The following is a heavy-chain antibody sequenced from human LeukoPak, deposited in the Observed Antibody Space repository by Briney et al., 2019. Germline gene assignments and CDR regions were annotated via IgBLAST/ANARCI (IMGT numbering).Heavy chain of an antibody. CDR2: IYYSGST. CDR1: GGSISSSSYY. V-gene: IGHV4-39*07. J-gene: IGHJ5*02. CDR3: AGMENNWNDVWFDP. Sequence: SETLSLTCTVSGGSISSSSYYWGWIRQPPGKGLEWIGSIYYSGSTYYNPSLKSRVTISVDTSKNQFSLKLSSVTAADTAVYYCAGMENNWNDVWFDPWGQGTLVTVSS. D-gene: IGHD1-20*01.